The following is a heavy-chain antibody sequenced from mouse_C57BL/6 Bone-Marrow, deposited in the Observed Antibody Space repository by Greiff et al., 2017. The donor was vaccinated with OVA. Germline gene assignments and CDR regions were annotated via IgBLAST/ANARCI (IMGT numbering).Heavy chain of an antibody. J-gene: IGHJ1*03. D-gene: IGHD2-5*01. CDR1: GYSITSGYY. V-gene: IGHV3-6*01. Sequence: EVQLQESGPGLVKPSQSLSLTCSVTGYSITSGYYWNWIRQFPGNKLEWMGYISYDGSNNYNPSLKNRISITRDTSKNQFFLKLNSVTTEDTATYYCARYSNYNTRYFDVWGTGTTVTVSS. CDR3: ARYSNYNTRYFDV. CDR2: ISYDGSN.